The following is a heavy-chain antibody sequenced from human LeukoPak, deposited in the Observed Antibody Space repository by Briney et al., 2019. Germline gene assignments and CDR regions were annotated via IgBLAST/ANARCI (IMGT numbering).Heavy chain of an antibody. V-gene: IGHV4-34*01. Sequence: SETLSLTCAVYGGSFSGYYWSWIRQPPGKGLEWIGEINHSGSTNYNPSPKSRVTISVDTSKNQFSLKLSSGTAADTAVYYCARGGLAYCGGDCSRLGGYFDYWGQGTLVTVSS. J-gene: IGHJ4*02. CDR2: INHSGST. D-gene: IGHD2-21*02. CDR1: GGSFSGYY. CDR3: ARGGLAYCGGDCSRLGGYFDY.